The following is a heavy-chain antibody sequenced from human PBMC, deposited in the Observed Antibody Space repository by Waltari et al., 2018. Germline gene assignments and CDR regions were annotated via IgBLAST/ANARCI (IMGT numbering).Heavy chain of an antibody. J-gene: IGHJ4*02. V-gene: IGHV4-39*01. CDR2: IYYSGST. Sequence: QLQLQESGPGLVKPSETLSLTCTVSGGSISSSSYYWGWIRQPPGTGLEGIGSIYYSGSTYNNPSRKGRLTISVDTSKNQFSRKLSSVTAADTAVYYCARQVPDYYDSSGYSRWGQGTLVTVSS. D-gene: IGHD3-22*01. CDR3: ARQVPDYYDSSGYSR. CDR1: GGSISSSSYY.